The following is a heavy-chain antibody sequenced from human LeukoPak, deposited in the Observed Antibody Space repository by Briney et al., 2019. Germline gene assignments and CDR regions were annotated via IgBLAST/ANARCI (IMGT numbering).Heavy chain of an antibody. CDR2: IRYDGSNK. CDR3: ARYYYDSSGYLDY. D-gene: IGHD3-22*01. J-gene: IGHJ4*02. V-gene: IGHV3-30*02. CDR1: GFTFSSYG. Sequence: GGSLRLSCAASGFTFSSYGMHWVRQAPGKGLEWVAFIRYDGSNKYYADSVKGRFTISRDNSKNTLYLQMNSLRAEATAVYYCARYYYDSSGYLDYWGQGTLVTVSS.